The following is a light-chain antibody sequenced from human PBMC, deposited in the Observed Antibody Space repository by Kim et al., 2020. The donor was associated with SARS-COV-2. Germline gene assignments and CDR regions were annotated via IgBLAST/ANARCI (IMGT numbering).Light chain of an antibody. CDR1: SSDVGGYNY. V-gene: IGLV2-14*03. CDR2: DVS. CDR3: SSYTSSSTWV. Sequence: QSITTACTGTSSDVGGYNYVSWYQHHPGKAPKLMIYDVSKRPSGVSNRFSGSKSGNTASLTISGLQAEDAANYYCSSYTSSSTWVFGGGTQLTVL. J-gene: IGLJ3*02.